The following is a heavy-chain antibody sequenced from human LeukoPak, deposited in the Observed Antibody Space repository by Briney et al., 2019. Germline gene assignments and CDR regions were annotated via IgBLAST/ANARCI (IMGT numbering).Heavy chain of an antibody. CDR3: ARHLIDYDWALDAFDI. V-gene: IGHV4-39*01. J-gene: IGHJ3*02. CDR1: GGSISSSSYY. Sequence: SETLSLTCTVSGGSISSSSYYWGWIRQPPGKGLEWIGSIYYSGSTYYNPSLKSRVTISVDTSKNQFSLKLSSVTAADTAVYYCARHLIDYDWALDAFDIWGQGTVVTVSS. CDR2: IYYSGST. D-gene: IGHD3-16*01.